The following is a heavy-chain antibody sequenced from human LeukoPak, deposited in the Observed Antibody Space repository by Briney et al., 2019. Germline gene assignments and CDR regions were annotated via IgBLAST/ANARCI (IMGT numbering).Heavy chain of an antibody. CDR1: GFTFDDYA. J-gene: IGHJ4*02. V-gene: IGHV3-9*01. CDR2: ISWDSGSI. CDR3: AKVYSSSWYYFDY. Sequence: GRSLRLSCAASGFTFDDYAMHWVRQAPGKGLEWISGISWDSGSICYADSVKGRFTISRDNAKNSLYLQMNSLRAEDTALYYCAKVYSSSWYYFDYWGQGTLVTVSS. D-gene: IGHD6-13*01.